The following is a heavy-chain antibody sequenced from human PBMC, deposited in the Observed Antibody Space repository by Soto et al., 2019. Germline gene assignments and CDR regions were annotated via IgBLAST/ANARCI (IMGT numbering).Heavy chain of an antibody. D-gene: IGHD4-4*01. J-gene: IGHJ5*01. CDR3: TRVWGPTVTHGYDS. V-gene: IGHV4-31*03. CDR1: GGSVTSGGYY. Sequence: QVQLQESGPGLVRPSQTLSLTCTVSGGSVTSGGYYWSWIRHCPGKGLEWIGDIYSSGGTNYNPSLNTRVAMSVDTSKNQFSLQLTSVTAADTAIYYCTRVWGPTVTHGYDSWGQGSLVTVSS. CDR2: IYSSGGT.